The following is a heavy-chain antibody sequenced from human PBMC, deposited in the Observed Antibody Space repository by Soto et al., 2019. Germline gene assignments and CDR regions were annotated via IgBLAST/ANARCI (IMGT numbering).Heavy chain of an antibody. CDR3: ARANGAFDI. CDR2: INVGNGNT. CDR1: GYTFTSYA. D-gene: IGHD2-8*01. J-gene: IGHJ3*02. Sequence: QVKLVQSGAEVKKPGASVKASCKASGYTFTSYAMHWVRQAPGQSLEWMGWINVGNGNTKYSQKFQGRVTITKDTSASTAYMELSSLRSEDTAVYYCARANGAFDIWGQGTMVTVSS. V-gene: IGHV1-3*01.